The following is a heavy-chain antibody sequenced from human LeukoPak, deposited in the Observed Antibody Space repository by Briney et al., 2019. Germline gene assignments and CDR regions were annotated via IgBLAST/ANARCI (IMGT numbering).Heavy chain of an antibody. V-gene: IGHV3-74*01. CDR1: GTYW. J-gene: IGHJ4*02. CDR2: INSDGSWP. D-gene: IGHD2/OR15-2a*01. CDR3: VSFYETY. Sequence: GGSLRLSCVASGTYWMHWVRQAPGKGLVWVSHINSDGSWPSYADSVKGRFTISKDNAKNTVYLQMNSLRAEDTAVYYCVSFYETYWGRGTLVTVSS.